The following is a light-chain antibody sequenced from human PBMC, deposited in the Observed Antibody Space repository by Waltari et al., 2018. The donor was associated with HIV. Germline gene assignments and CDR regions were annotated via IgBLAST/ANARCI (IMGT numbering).Light chain of an antibody. Sequence: QSVLTQPPSVSGAPGQRVTTSCTGSSSNIGAGYDVHSYQQLPGTAPKLLIYGNSNRPSGVPDRFSGSKSGTSASLAITGLQAEDEADYYCQSYDSSLSGSVFGGGTKLTVL. CDR3: QSYDSSLSGSV. V-gene: IGLV1-40*01. CDR1: SSNIGAGYD. CDR2: GNS. J-gene: IGLJ2*01.